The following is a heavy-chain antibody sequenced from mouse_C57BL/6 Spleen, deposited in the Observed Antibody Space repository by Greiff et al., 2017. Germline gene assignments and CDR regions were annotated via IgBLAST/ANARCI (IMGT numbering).Heavy chain of an antibody. J-gene: IGHJ4*01. Sequence: QVQLQQPGAELVMPGASVKLSCKASGYTFTSYWMHWVKQRPGQGLEWIGEIDPSDSYTNYNQKFKGKSTLTVDKSSSTAYMPLSSLTSEDSAVYYCARSHYGKAMDYWGQGTSVTVSS. V-gene: IGHV1-69*01. CDR2: IDPSDSYT. CDR3: ARSHYGKAMDY. CDR1: GYTFTSYW. D-gene: IGHD1-1*02.